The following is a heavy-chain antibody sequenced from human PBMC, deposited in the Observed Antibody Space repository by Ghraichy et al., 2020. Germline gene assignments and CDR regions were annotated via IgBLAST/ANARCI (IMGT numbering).Heavy chain of an antibody. CDR1: GFTFSSYA. J-gene: IGHJ4*02. V-gene: IGHV3-23*01. CDR2: ITDSGGST. Sequence: GGSLRLSCAASGFTFSSYAMSWVRQAPGKGLEWVSSITDSGGSTYYADSVKGRFTISKDNSKNTLYLQMNSLRAEDTAIYYCAKWDHGRFDYWGQGTLVTVSS. D-gene: IGHD1-14*01. CDR3: AKWDHGRFDY.